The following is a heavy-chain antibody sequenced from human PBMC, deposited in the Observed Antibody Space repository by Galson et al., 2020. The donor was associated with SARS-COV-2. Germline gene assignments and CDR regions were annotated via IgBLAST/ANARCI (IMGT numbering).Heavy chain of an antibody. CDR2: TYYRSKWFS. CDR3: TRGADTVPRFYY. J-gene: IGHJ4*02. V-gene: IGHV6-1*01. CDR1: GDIVSTNSAA. Sequence: SQTLSLTCTISGDIVSTNSAAWHWIRKSPSRGLEWLGRTYYRSKWFSDYAVSVRGRVVISPDISRNQFSLQLNSVTPEDTAVYYCTRGADTVPRFYYWGQGTLVTVAS.